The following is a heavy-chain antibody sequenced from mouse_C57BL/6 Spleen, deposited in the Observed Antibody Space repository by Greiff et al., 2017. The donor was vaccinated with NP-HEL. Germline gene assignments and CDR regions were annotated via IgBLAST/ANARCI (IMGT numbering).Heavy chain of an antibody. Sequence: QVQLQQPGAELVKPGASVKLSCKASGYTFTSYWMQWVKQRPGQGLEWIGEIDPSDSYTNYNQKFKGKATLTVDTSSSTAYMQLSSLTSEDSAVYYGARKFAYWGQGTLVTVSA. V-gene: IGHV1-50*01. CDR2: IDPSDSYT. CDR1: GYTFTSYW. CDR3: ARKFAY. J-gene: IGHJ3*01.